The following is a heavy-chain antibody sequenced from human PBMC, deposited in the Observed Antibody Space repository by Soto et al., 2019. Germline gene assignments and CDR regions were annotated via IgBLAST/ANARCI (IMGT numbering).Heavy chain of an antibody. D-gene: IGHD3-3*01. V-gene: IGHV1-18*01. CDR2: ISAYNGNT. CDR3: ARENTIYDFWSGYYTGYFDY. J-gene: IGHJ4*02. Sequence: QVQLVQSGAEVKKPGPSVKVSCKASGYTFTSYGISWVRQAPGQGLEWMGWISAYNGNTNYAQKLQGRVTMTTDTSTSTAYMELRSLRSDDTAVYYCARENTIYDFWSGYYTGYFDYWGQGTLVTVSS. CDR1: GYTFTSYG.